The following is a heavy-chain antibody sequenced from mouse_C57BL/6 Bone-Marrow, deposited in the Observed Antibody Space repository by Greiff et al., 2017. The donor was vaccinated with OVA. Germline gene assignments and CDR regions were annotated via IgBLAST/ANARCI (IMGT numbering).Heavy chain of an antibody. D-gene: IGHD1-1*01. CDR1: GYTFTDYY. J-gene: IGHJ2*01. CDR2: INPYNGGT. CDR3: ARLTTVEYFDY. Sequence: EVKLQESGPVLVKPGASVKMSCKASGYTFTDYYMNWVKQSHGKSLEWIGVINPYNGGTSYNQKFKGKATLTVDKSSSTAYMELNSLTSEDSAVYYCARLTTVEYFDYWGQGTTLTVSS. V-gene: IGHV1-19*01.